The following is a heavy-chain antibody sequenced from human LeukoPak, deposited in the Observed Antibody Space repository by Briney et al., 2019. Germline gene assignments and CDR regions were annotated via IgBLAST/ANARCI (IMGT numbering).Heavy chain of an antibody. CDR1: GYTFTSYY. J-gene: IGHJ5*02. CDR2: INPSGGST. D-gene: IGHD3-22*01. CDR3: ARGDYDSSGFNNWFDP. Sequence: ASVTVSCKASGYTFTSYYMHWVRQAPGQGLEWMGIINPSGGSTSYAQKFQGRVTMTRDTSTSTVYMELSSLRSEDTAVYYCARGDYDSSGFNNWFDPWGQGTLVTVSS. V-gene: IGHV1-46*01.